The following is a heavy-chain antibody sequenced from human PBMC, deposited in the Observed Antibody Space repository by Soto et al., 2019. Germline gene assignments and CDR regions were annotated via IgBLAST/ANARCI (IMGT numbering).Heavy chain of an antibody. J-gene: IGHJ6*02. V-gene: IGHV3-30*18. CDR3: AKDLAYGFSASDYYYYGMDV. D-gene: IGHD3-3*01. CDR2: ISYDGSNK. CDR1: GFTFSSYG. Sequence: GGSLRLSCAASGFTFSSYGMHWVRQAPGKGLEWVAVISYDGSNKYYADSVKGRFTISRDNSKNTLYLQMNSLRAEDTAVYYCAKDLAYGFSASDYYYYGMDVWGQGTTVTVSS.